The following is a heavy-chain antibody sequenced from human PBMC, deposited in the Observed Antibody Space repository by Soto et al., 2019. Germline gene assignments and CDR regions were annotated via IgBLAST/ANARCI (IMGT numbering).Heavy chain of an antibody. V-gene: IGHV3-21*01. CDR1: GFTFSSYS. CDR2: ISSSSSYI. D-gene: IGHD3-10*01. CDR3: ARATYYYGSGSFPDYYYYGMDV. Sequence: GGSLRLSCAASGFTFSSYSMNWVRQAPGKGLEWVSSISSSSSYIYYADSVKGRFTISRDNAKNSLYLQMNSLRAEDTAVYYCARATYYYGSGSFPDYYYYGMDVWGQGTTVTVSS. J-gene: IGHJ6*02.